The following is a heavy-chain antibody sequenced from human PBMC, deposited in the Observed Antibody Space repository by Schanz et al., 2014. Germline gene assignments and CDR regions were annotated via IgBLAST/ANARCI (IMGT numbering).Heavy chain of an antibody. J-gene: IGHJ5*01. CDR3: ARVQIGTEELFQHGGECALVDDS. V-gene: IGHV1-69*05. CDR2: IIPIFGTR. D-gene: IGHD3-16*01. CDR1: GYTFTSYS. Sequence: KKPGSSVKVSCKASGYTFTSYSIHCVRHAPGQGLEWIGGIIPIFGTRNNAQKFQGRVAQTKDTYTSTGLIELRGLRYEYTVMYECARVQIGTEELFQHGGECALVDDS.